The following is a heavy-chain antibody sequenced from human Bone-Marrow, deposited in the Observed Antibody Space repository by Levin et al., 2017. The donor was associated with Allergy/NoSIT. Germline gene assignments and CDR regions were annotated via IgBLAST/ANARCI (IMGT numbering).Heavy chain of an antibody. J-gene: IGHJ3*01. D-gene: IGHD2-21*01. V-gene: IGHV3-74*01. CDR2: IISDGSGS. CDR1: GFTFSRYW. Sequence: GGSLRLSCAASGFTFSRYWMHWVRLAPGKGLVWVSRIISDGSGSSYADSVQGRFTVSRDNAKNTLCLQMNSLRVEDTAVYFCARDTGGDNAFDLWGRGTMVTVSS. CDR3: ARDTGGDNAFDL.